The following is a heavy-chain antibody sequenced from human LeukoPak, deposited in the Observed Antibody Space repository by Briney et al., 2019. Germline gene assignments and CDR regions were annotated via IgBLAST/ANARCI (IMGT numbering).Heavy chain of an antibody. CDR1: GGSFSGYY. D-gene: IGHD6-13*01. CDR2: INHSGST. J-gene: IGHJ5*02. CDR3: ARGIAAAGWFDP. V-gene: IGHV4-34*01. Sequence: SETLSLTCAVYGGSFSGYYWSWIRQPPGKGLEWIGEINHSGSTDYNPSLKSRVTISVDRSKNQFSLELSSVTAADTAVYYCARGIAAAGWFDPWGQGTLVTVSS.